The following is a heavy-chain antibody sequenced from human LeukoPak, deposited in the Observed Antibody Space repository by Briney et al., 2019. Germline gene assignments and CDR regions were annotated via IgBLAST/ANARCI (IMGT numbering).Heavy chain of an antibody. CDR3: ARYGDGWFDP. Sequence: SQTLSLTCAISGDSVSSNSAAWNWIRQSPSRGLEWLGRTYYRSKWYNDYVVSVKRRITINPDTSKSQFSLQLNSVPPEATAVYYCARYGDGWFDPWGQGTLVTVSS. CDR1: GDSVSSNSAA. V-gene: IGHV6-1*01. D-gene: IGHD4-17*01. J-gene: IGHJ5*02. CDR2: TYYRSKWYN.